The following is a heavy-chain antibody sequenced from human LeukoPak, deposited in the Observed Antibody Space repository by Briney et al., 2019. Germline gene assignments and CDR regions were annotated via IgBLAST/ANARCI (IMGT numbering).Heavy chain of an antibody. CDR2: ISYDGSNK. CDR3: AKDWTIKGYYFDY. CDR1: GFTFSSYG. Sequence: PGGSLRLSCAASGFTFSSYGMHWVRQAPGKGLEWVAVISYDGSNKYYADSVKGRFTISRDNSKNTLYLQMNSLRAEDTAVYYCAKDWTIKGYYFDYWGQGTLVTVSS. J-gene: IGHJ4*02. D-gene: IGHD3/OR15-3a*01. V-gene: IGHV3-30*18.